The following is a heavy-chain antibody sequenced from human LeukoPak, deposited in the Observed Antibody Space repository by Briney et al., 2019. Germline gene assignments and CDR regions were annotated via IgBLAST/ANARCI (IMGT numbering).Heavy chain of an antibody. V-gene: IGHV1-24*01. CDR3: ATGAHRQQWLVHQIDY. J-gene: IGHJ4*02. CDR2: FDPEDGET. D-gene: IGHD6-19*01. Sequence: ASVKVSCKVSGYTRTELSMHWVRQAPGKGLEWMGGFDPEDGETIYAQKFQGRVTMTEDTSTDTAYMELSSLRSEDTAVYYCATGAHRQQWLVHQIDYWGQGTLVTVSS. CDR1: GYTRTELS.